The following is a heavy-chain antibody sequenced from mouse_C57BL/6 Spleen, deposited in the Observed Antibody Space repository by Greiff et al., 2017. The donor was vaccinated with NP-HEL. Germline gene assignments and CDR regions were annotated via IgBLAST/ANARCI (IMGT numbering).Heavy chain of an antibody. CDR2: IYPGSGST. Sequence: VQLQQPGAELVKPGASVKMSCKASGYTFTSYWITWVKQRPGQGLEWIGDIYPGSGSTNYNEKFKRKATLTVDTSSSTAYMQRSSLTSEDSAVYYCAREITTVVATGAMDYWGQGTSVTVSS. CDR1: GYTFTSYW. D-gene: IGHD1-1*01. CDR3: AREITTVVATGAMDY. V-gene: IGHV1-55*01. J-gene: IGHJ4*01.